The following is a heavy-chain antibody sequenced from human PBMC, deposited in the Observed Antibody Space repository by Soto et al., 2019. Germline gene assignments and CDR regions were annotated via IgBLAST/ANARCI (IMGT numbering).Heavy chain of an antibody. D-gene: IGHD6-13*01. CDR1: GFTFSSYS. CDR2: ISSSSSTI. CDR3: ARELSSLAAAGFDY. V-gene: IGHV3-48*02. J-gene: IGHJ4*02. Sequence: VGSLRLSCAASGFTFSSYSMNWVRQAPGKGLEWVSYISSSSSTIYYADSVKGRFTISRDNAKNSLYLQMNSLRDEDTAVYYCARELSSLAAAGFDYWGQGTLVTVSS.